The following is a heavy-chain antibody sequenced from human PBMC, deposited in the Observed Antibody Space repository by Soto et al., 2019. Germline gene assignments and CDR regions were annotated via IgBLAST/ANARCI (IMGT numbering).Heavy chain of an antibody. D-gene: IGHD6-19*01. CDR2: INPNSGGT. CDR3: ATSRNSIAVAGETEYYFDY. Sequence: GASVKVSCKASGYAFTGYYMHWVRQAPGQGLEWMGWINPNSGGTNHAQKFQGWVTMTRDTSISTAYMELSRLGSDDTAVYFCATSRNSIAVAGETEYYFDYWGQGTLVTVSS. CDR1: GYAFTGYY. J-gene: IGHJ4*02. V-gene: IGHV1-2*04.